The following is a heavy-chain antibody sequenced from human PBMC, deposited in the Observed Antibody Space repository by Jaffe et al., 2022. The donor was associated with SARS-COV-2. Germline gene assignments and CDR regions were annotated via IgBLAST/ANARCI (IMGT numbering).Heavy chain of an antibody. CDR2: ISWNGGYI. CDR3: VKGGSGWYDGSGRNWFDT. V-gene: IGHV3-9*01. D-gene: IGHD6-19*01. CDR1: GFTFDDYA. Sequence: EVQLVESGGDLVQPGRSLKLSCATSGFTFDDYAMHWVRQVPGRGLEWVSGISWNGGYIGYADSVKGRFTISRANAKNYLYLQMNSLRTEDTAFYYCVKGGSGWYDGSGRNWFDTWGQGTLVTVSS. J-gene: IGHJ5*02.